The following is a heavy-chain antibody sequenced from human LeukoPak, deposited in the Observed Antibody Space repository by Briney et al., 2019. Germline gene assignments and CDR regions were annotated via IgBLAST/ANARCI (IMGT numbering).Heavy chain of an antibody. V-gene: IGHV4-59*01. D-gene: IGHD6-19*01. CDR3: ARAGGGWSLDY. Sequence: SETLSLTCTVSGGSISSYYWSWIRQPPGKGLEWIGYIYYSGSTNYNPSLKSRVTISVDTSKNQFSLKLSSVTAADTAVYYCARAGGGWSLDYWGQGTLVTVSS. CDR1: GGSISSYY. CDR2: IYYSGST. J-gene: IGHJ4*02.